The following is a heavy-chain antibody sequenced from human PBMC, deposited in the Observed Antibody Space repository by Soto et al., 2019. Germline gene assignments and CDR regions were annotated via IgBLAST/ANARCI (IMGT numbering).Heavy chain of an antibody. CDR3: ARLGLYCTTGVCYGENKNCFDP. D-gene: IGHD2-8*01. CDR1: GYTFTSYG. J-gene: IGHJ5*02. V-gene: IGHV1-18*01. CDR2: ISAYNGNT. Sequence: ASVKVSCKASGYTFTSYGISWVRQAPGQGLEWMGWISAYNGNTNYAQKLQGRVTMTTDTSTSTAYMELRSLRSDDTAVYYCARLGLYCTTGVCYGENKNCFDPWGQGTLVTVS.